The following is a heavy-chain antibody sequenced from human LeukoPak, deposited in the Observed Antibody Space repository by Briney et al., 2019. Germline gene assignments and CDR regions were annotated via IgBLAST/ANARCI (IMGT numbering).Heavy chain of an antibody. CDR2: INPNSGGT. Sequence: GASVKVSCKASGYTFTDSYMHWVRQAPGQGLEWMGWINPNSGGTNYAQKFQGRVTMTRDTSISTAYMELSRLTSDDTAVYFCARETYYSSGNVYNRIDYWGQGTLVTVSS. V-gene: IGHV1-2*02. D-gene: IGHD3-10*01. J-gene: IGHJ4*02. CDR1: GYTFTDSY. CDR3: ARETYYSSGNVYNRIDY.